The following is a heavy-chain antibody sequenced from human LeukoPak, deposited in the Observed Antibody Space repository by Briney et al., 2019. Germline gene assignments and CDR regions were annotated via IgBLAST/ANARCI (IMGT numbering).Heavy chain of an antibody. CDR2: MNPNSGNT. CDR3: ARRGDIVVVLTYYYGMDV. J-gene: IGHJ6*02. V-gene: IGHV1-8*01. Sequence: ASVKVSCKASGYTFTSYDTNWVRQATGQGLEWMGWMNPNSGNTGYAQKFQGRVTMTRNTSISTAYMELSSLRSEDTAVYYCARRGDIVVVLTYYYGMDVWGQGTTVTVSS. CDR1: GYTFTSYD. D-gene: IGHD2-2*01.